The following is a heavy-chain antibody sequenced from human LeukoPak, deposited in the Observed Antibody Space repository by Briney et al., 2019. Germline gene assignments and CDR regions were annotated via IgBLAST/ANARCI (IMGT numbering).Heavy chain of an antibody. Sequence: AASVKVSCKASGHTFTSYGISWVRQAPGQGLEWMGWISAYNSNTNYAQKLQGRVTMTTDTSTSTAYMELRSLRSDDTAVYYCARDRYYDSSVLGTHWGQGTLVTVSS. CDR2: ISAYNSNT. CDR3: ARDRYYDSSVLGTH. J-gene: IGHJ4*02. CDR1: GHTFTSYG. D-gene: IGHD3-22*01. V-gene: IGHV1-18*01.